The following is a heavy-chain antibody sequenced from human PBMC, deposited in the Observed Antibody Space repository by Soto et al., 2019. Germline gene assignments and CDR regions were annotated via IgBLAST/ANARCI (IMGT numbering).Heavy chain of an antibody. CDR1: GGTFSSYA. CDR3: ARADSSGYYPYYFDY. J-gene: IGHJ4*02. Sequence: SVKVSCKASGGTFSSYAISWVRQAPGQGLEWMGGIIPIFGTANYAQKFQGRVTITADESTSTAYMELSSLRSEDTAVYYCARADSSGYYPYYFDYWGQGSLVTVSS. V-gene: IGHV1-69*13. D-gene: IGHD3-22*01. CDR2: IIPIFGTA.